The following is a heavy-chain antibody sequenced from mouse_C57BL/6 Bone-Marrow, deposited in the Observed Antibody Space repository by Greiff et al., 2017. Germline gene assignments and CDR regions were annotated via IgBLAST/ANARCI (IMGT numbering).Heavy chain of an antibody. CDR3: AREGDYYGSTYYAMDY. V-gene: IGHV1-55*01. CDR2: IYPGSGST. J-gene: IGHJ4*01. CDR1: GYTFTSYW. Sequence: QVHVKQPGAELVKPGASVKMSCKASGYTFTSYWLTWVKQRPGQGLEWIGDIYPGSGSTNYNEKFKSKATLTVDTSSSTAYMQLSSLTSEDSAVYYCAREGDYYGSTYYAMDYWGQGTSVTVSS. D-gene: IGHD1-1*01.